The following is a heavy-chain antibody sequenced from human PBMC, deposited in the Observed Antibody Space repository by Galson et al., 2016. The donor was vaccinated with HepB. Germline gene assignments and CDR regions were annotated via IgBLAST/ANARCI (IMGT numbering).Heavy chain of an antibody. J-gene: IGHJ6*04. CDR1: GFTFSNYD. CDR2: IFTAGDT. Sequence: SLRLSCAASGFTFSNYDMHWVRQPSGKGLEWVATIFTAGDTYFPDSVQGRFFISREDGKESLFLQMNSLTAGDTAVYYCTRGSCTNGWYRTSANDFGMDVWGKGTTVTVSS. CDR3: TRGSCTNGWYRTSANDFGMDV. D-gene: IGHD6-19*01. V-gene: IGHV3-13*01.